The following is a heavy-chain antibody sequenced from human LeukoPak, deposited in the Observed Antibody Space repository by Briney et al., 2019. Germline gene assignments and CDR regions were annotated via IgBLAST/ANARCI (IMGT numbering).Heavy chain of an antibody. CDR3: AREGYYYDSSGYYNLFDY. D-gene: IGHD3-22*01. Sequence: SQTLSLTCAISGDSASSNSAAWNWIRQSPSRGLEWLGRTYYRSKWYNDYAVSVKSRITINPDTSKNQFSLQLNSVTPEDTAVYYCAREGYYYDSSGYYNLFDYWGQGTLVTVSS. V-gene: IGHV6-1*01. J-gene: IGHJ4*02. CDR1: GDSASSNSAA. CDR2: TYYRSKWYN.